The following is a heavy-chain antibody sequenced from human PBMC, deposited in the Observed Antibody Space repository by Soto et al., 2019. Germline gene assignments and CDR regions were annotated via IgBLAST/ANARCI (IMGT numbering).Heavy chain of an antibody. CDR1: GFTFSIYW. V-gene: IGHV3-74*01. CDR3: TRVGGSVSGMDV. J-gene: IGHJ6*02. D-gene: IGHD1-26*01. CDR2: FDNAGSSA. Sequence: EVPLVESGGGLVQPGGSLRLSCAASGFTFSIYWMHWVRQAPGKGPVWVSRFDNAGSSARYADSVKGRFTISRDNAKNTVYLQMNSLRAEDTAVYYCTRVGGSVSGMDVWGQGTTVTVSS.